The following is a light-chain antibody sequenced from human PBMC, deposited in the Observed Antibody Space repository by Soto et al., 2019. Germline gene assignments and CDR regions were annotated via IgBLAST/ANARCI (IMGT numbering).Light chain of an antibody. CDR1: QGVSSA. V-gene: IGKV1-13*02. J-gene: IGKJ5*01. Sequence: AIQLTQSPSSLSASVGYRVTITCRASQGVSSALAWYQQKPGKPPKVLIYDGSSLQSGVPLRFRGSGSGTEFTLTITGLQPEDFGSYYCQHFQRDPFTYGQGTRLEIK. CDR2: DGS. CDR3: QHFQRDPFT.